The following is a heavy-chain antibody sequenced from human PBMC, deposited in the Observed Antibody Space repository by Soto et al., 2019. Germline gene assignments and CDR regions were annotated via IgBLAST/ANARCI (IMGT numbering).Heavy chain of an antibody. CDR2: ISGSGGST. CDR3: AKDLARGQVVRGVGGYSFGY. V-gene: IGHV3-23*01. D-gene: IGHD3-10*01. Sequence: EVQLLESGGGWVQPGGSLRLSCAASGFTFSNLGMRWVRQAPGKGLEWVSAISGSGGSTYYADSVKGRFTISRDNSENTLYLQMNSLRAEDTAVYYCAKDLARGQVVRGVGGYSFGYWGQGTLVTVSS. J-gene: IGHJ4*02. CDR1: GFTFSNLG.